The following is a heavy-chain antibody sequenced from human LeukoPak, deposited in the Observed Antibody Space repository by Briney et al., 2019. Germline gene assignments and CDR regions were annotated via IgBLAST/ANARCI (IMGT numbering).Heavy chain of an antibody. V-gene: IGHV3-20*04. Sequence: PGGSLRLSCAASGFSFDDYGMNWVRQAPGKGLEWVSGINRSGGSTGYADSVKGRFTISRDNAKNSLYLQMNSLRAEDTALYYCARESRNYYDSNPHAPIALDIWGQGTMVTVSS. CDR2: INRSGGST. D-gene: IGHD3-22*01. CDR1: GFSFDDYG. CDR3: ARESRNYYDSNPHAPIALDI. J-gene: IGHJ3*02.